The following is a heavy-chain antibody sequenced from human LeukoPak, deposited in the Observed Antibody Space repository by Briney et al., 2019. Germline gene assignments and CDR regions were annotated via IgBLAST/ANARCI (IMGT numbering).Heavy chain of an antibody. Sequence: ASVRVSCKASGYTFTSYGISWVRQAPGQGLEWMGWISAYNGNTNYAQKLQGRVTMTTDTSTSTAYMELRSLRSDDTAVYYCARGGLYDYVWGSYRPFDYWGQGTLVTVSS. CDR2: ISAYNGNT. D-gene: IGHD3-16*01. CDR1: GYTFTSYG. V-gene: IGHV1-18*01. CDR3: ARGGLYDYVWGSYRPFDY. J-gene: IGHJ4*02.